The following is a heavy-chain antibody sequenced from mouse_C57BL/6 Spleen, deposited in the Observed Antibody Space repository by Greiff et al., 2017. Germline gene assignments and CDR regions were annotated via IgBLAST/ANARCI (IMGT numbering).Heavy chain of an antibody. V-gene: IGHV1-55*01. CDR1: GYTFTSYW. D-gene: IGHD2-3*01. CDR3: ARWYGYYGWAMDD. CDR2: IYPGSGST. J-gene: IGHJ4*01. Sequence: VQLQQPGAELVKPGASVKMSCKASGYTFTSYWITWVKQRPGQGLEWIGDIYPGSGSTNYNEKFKSKATLTVDTSSSTAYMQLSSLTSEDSAGYYCARWYGYYGWAMDDWGQGTSVTASS.